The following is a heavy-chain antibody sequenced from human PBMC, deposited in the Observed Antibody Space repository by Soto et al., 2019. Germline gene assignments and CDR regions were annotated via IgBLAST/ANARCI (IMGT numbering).Heavy chain of an antibody. Sequence: EVQVLESGGGLVQPGGSLRLSCAASGFTFSVYAMSWVRQAPGKGLEWVSAISTNGGLTFYADSLRGRFTISRDNSKSTLYLQMNNLRAEDTAIYYCAKYSENPYEADLHQWGRGTLVTVSS. V-gene: IGHV3-23*01. D-gene: IGHD2-21*01. CDR1: GFTFSVYA. CDR3: AKYSENPYEADLHQ. J-gene: IGHJ1*01. CDR2: ISTNGGLT.